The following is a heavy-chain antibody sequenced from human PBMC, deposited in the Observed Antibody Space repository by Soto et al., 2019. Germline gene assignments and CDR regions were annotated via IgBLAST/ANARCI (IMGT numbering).Heavy chain of an antibody. D-gene: IGHD3-10*01. CDR2: IYYSGST. Sequence: SETLSLTCTVSGGSISSYYWSWIRQPPGKGLEWIGCIYYSGSTNYNPSLKSRVTISVDTSKNQFSLKLSSVTAADTAVYYCARGSGSGSGSYYNSFYYYYGMDVWGQGTTVTVSS. CDR3: ARGSGSGSGSYYNSFYYYYGMDV. CDR1: GGSISSYY. V-gene: IGHV4-59*01. J-gene: IGHJ6*02.